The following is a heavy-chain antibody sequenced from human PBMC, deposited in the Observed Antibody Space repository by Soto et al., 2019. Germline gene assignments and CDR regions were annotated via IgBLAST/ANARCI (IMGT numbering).Heavy chain of an antibody. V-gene: IGHV3-73*02. D-gene: IGHD3-22*01. CDR1: GFTFSGST. Sequence: EVQLVESGGGLVQPGGSLKLSCAASGFTFSGSTMHWVRQASGKGLEWVGRIRSQANSYATAYAASVKGRFTISRDDSKNTAYLEMNSLKTEDTAVYYCTSRLLVHESSVFDPWGQGALVTVSS. J-gene: IGHJ5*02. CDR3: TSRLLVHESSVFDP. CDR2: IRSQANSYAT.